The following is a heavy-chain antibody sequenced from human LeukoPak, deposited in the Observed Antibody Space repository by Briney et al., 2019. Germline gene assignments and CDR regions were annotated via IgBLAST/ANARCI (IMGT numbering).Heavy chain of an antibody. Sequence: GGSLRLSCAASGFTFSSYWMGWVRQAPGKRLEWVANMNIDGSEKYYADSAKGRFTISRDNARNSVYLQMNSLRVEGTAVYHCARDPVEWELLLDYWGQGTLVTVSS. CDR3: ARDPVEWELLLDY. CDR2: MNIDGSEK. CDR1: GFTFSSYW. D-gene: IGHD1-26*01. V-gene: IGHV3-7*01. J-gene: IGHJ4*02.